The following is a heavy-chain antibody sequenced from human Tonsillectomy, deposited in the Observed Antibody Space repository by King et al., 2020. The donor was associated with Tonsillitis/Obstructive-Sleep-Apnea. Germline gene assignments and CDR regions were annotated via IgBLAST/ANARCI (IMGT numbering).Heavy chain of an antibody. CDR3: ARGPSITFGGVIVGGYFDY. D-gene: IGHD3-16*02. Sequence: VQLQESGPGLVKPSETLSLTCTVSGGSISSYYWSWIRQPPGKGLEWIGYIYYSGSTNYNPSLQSRVTISVDTSKNQFSLKLSSVTAADTAVYYCARGPSITFGGVIVGGYFDYWGQGTLVTVSS. CDR2: IYYSGST. CDR1: GGSISSYY. V-gene: IGHV4-59*01. J-gene: IGHJ4*02.